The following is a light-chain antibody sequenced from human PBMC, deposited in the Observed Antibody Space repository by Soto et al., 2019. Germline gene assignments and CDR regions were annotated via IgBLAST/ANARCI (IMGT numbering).Light chain of an antibody. J-gene: IGKJ3*01. CDR2: DTS. CDR3: QQRGNWPPGFT. CDR1: QSVSSN. Sequence: EIVMTQSPATLSVSPGERATLSGRASQSVSSNLAWYQQKPGQAPRLLIYDTSNRATGIPARFSGSGSGTDFTLTISSLEPEDFAVYYCQQRGNWPPGFTFGPGTKVDIK. V-gene: IGKV3-11*01.